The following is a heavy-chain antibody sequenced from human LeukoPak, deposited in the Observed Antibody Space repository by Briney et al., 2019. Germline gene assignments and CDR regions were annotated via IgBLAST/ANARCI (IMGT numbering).Heavy chain of an antibody. V-gene: IGHV3-11*01. CDR3: ARGENTAMVRLFDY. D-gene: IGHD5-18*01. J-gene: IGHJ4*02. CDR2: ISSSGSTI. Sequence: GGSLRLSCAASGFTFSDYYMSWIRQAPGKGLEWVSYISSSGSTIYYADSVKGRSTISRDNAKNSLYLQMNSLRAEDTAVYYCARGENTAMVRLFDYWGQGTLVTVSS. CDR1: GFTFSDYY.